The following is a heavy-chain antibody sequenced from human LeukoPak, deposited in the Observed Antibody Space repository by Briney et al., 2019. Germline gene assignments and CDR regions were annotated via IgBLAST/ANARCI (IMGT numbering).Heavy chain of an antibody. CDR1: GGSISIGNYY. V-gene: IGHV4-31*03. D-gene: IGHD2/OR15-2a*01. CDR2: IYVSGSI. Sequence: SQTLSLTCTVSGGSISIGNYYWSWLRQHPGMGLEWIGYIYVSGSIHYNPSLRSRTTISVDASKNQFSLRLTSVTVADTAVYYCARDRGRLSGWFDSWGRGALVTVSS. J-gene: IGHJ5*01. CDR3: ARDRGRLSGWFDS.